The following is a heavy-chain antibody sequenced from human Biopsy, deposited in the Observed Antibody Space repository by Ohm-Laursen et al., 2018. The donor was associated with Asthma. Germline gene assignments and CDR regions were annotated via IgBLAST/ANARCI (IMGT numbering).Heavy chain of an antibody. CDR3: ARGYSGSDRIVYYYSGLEV. J-gene: IGHJ6*02. V-gene: IGHV1-69*11. CDR1: GDSFSNYA. CDR2: LIPVLGTP. Sequence: PSVNVSCNASGDSFSNYAISWVRQAPGQGLEWMGWLIPVLGTPDHAQMFEGRVTITADESTSTAYMELSSLSSEDTAVYYCARGYSGSDRIVYYYSGLEVWGQGTTVTVSS. D-gene: IGHD5-12*01.